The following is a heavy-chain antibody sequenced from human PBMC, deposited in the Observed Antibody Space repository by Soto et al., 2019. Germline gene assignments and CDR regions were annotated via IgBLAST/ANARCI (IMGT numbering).Heavy chain of an antibody. CDR2: INKSGGSR. D-gene: IGHD5-12*01. CDR1: GFTFNTFA. CDR3: AKGAEMPTIPFDY. Sequence: EVLLLESGGGLVQPGGSLRLSCAASGFTFNTFAMTWVRQAPGRGLEWVSRINKSGGSRYYADSVKGRVTVSRDNSNNTLYLQMNSLRAEDTAIYFCAKGAEMPTIPFDYWGQGAQVTVSS. V-gene: IGHV3-23*01. J-gene: IGHJ4*02.